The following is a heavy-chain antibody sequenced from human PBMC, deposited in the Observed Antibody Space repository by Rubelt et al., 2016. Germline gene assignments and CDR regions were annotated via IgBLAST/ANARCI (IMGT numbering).Heavy chain of an antibody. Sequence: PASGFTFSSYFMHWVRQAPGKGLEWVAIIWHDGSNEFYADSVKGRFTISRDNSKSTLYLQMDSLRAEDTAVYYCSREIPSYAAFDIWGQGTMVTVSS. CDR1: GFTFSSYF. J-gene: IGHJ3*02. CDR3: SREIPSYAAFDI. V-gene: IGHV3-33*08. CDR2: IWHDGSNE. D-gene: IGHD3-16*01.